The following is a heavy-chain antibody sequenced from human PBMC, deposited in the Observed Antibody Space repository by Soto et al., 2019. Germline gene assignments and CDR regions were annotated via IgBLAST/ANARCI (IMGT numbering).Heavy chain of an antibody. D-gene: IGHD3-16*01. CDR3: ARLPAYTFWGLNYYYYGMDV. V-gene: IGHV1-18*01. Sequence: ASVKVSCKPSGYTFTSDGITWVRQAPGQGLEWMGWISAYNGNTNYAQKFQGRVNMNTDTSTSTAYMELRSLGSDDTAVYYSARLPAYTFWGLNYYYYGMDVWGQGTTVTVSS. CDR2: ISAYNGNT. CDR1: GYTFTSDG. J-gene: IGHJ6*02.